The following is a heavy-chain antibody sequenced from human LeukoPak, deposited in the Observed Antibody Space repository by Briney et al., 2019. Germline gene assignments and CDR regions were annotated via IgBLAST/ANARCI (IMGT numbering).Heavy chain of an antibody. CDR2: IRSKSYGGTT. V-gene: IGHV3-49*04. CDR3: SRGPYCSSGSCYSAPDAFDI. D-gene: IGHD2-15*01. J-gene: IGHJ3*02. Sequence: GGSLRLSCTASGFTFGDYAMAWVRQAPGKGLEWVGFIRSKSYGGTTEYAASVKGRFTISRDGSKSIAYLQMNSLKTEDTAVYYCSRGPYCSSGSCYSAPDAFDIWGQGTVVTFSS. CDR1: GFTFGDYA.